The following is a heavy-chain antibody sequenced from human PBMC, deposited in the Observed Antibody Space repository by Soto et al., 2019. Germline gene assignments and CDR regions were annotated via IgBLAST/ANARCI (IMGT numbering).Heavy chain of an antibody. D-gene: IGHD2-2*01. J-gene: IGHJ5*02. CDR2: INHSGST. Sequence: LSLTCAVYGGSFSGYYWSWIRQPPGKGLEWIGEINHSGSTNYNPSLKSRVTISVDTSKNQFSLKLSSVTAADTAVYYCARDRSARIVVVPAAMVGWFDPWGQGTLVTVSS. V-gene: IGHV4-34*01. CDR1: GGSFSGYY. CDR3: ARDRSARIVVVPAAMVGWFDP.